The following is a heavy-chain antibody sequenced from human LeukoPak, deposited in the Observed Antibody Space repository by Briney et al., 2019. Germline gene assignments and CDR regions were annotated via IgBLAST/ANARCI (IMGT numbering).Heavy chain of an antibody. CDR3: ARGYSSSGMVY. CDR1: GGSFSGYY. Sequence: PSETLSLTCAVYGGSFSGYYWSWIRQPPGKGLEWIGEINHSGSTNYNPSLKSRVTMSVDTSKNQFSLKLSSVTAADTAVYYCARGYSSSGMVYWGQGTLVTVSS. CDR2: INHSGST. D-gene: IGHD6-13*01. V-gene: IGHV4-34*01. J-gene: IGHJ4*02.